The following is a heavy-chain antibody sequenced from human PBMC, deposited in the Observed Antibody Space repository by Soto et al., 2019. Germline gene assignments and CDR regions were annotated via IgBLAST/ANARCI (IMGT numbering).Heavy chain of an antibody. Sequence: ASVKVSCKASNYSFSSFGISWMRQAPGQGLEWMAWINPSNDNTNYAQGLQGRVTLTSDTSTSTAYMELRSLRSDDTAVYYCARDPFYSGSNLQVGYFDSWGQGTPVTVSS. CDR3: ARDPFYSGSNLQVGYFDS. V-gene: IGHV1-18*01. D-gene: IGHD1-26*01. CDR2: INPSNDNT. J-gene: IGHJ4*02. CDR1: NYSFSSFG.